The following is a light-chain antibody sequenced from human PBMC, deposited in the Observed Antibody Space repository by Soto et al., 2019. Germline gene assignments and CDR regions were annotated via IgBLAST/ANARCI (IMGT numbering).Light chain of an antibody. V-gene: IGKV1-33*01. CDR3: QQYDNLPTT. CDR1: QDISNY. Sequence: DIQMTQSPSSLSASVGDRVTITCQASQDISNYLNWYQQKPGKAPKLLIYDASNLETGVPSRFRGRGPGTDFLLPISSLQPEVIATYYCQQYDNLPTTFGGGTKVEIK. J-gene: IGKJ4*01. CDR2: DAS.